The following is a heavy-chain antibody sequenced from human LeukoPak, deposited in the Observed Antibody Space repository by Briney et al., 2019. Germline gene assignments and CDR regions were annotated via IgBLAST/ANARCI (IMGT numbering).Heavy chain of an antibody. CDR2: IDPNSGGT. CDR1: GYTFTGYY. CDR3: ARDEGRYCSSTSCPGGSSWSDY. V-gene: IGHV1-2*02. J-gene: IGHJ4*02. Sequence: ASVKVSCKASGYTFTGYYMHWVRQAPGQGLEWMGWIDPNSGGTNYAQKFQGRVTMTRDTSISTAYMELSRLRSDDTAVYYCARDEGRYCSSTSCPGGSSWSDYWGQGTLVTVSS. D-gene: IGHD2-2*01.